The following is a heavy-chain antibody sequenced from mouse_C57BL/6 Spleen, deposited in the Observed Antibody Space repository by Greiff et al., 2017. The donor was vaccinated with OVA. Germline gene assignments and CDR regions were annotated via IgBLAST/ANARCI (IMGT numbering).Heavy chain of an antibody. Sequence: QVQLQQSGAELVRPGASVKLSCKASGYTFTDYYINWVKQRPGQGLEWIARIYPGSGNTYYNEKFKGKATLTAEKSSSTAYRQLSSLTSEDSAVYFCVREDYGSSYVAWFADWGQGTLVTVSS. J-gene: IGHJ3*01. CDR2: IYPGSGNT. CDR1: GYTFTDYY. D-gene: IGHD1-1*01. CDR3: VREDYGSSYVAWFAD. V-gene: IGHV1-76*01.